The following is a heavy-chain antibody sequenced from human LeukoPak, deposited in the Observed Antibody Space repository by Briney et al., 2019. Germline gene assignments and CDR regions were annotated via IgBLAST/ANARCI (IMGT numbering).Heavy chain of an antibody. CDR2: IYTSGST. D-gene: IGHD5-18*01. J-gene: IGHJ6*03. Sequence: SQTLSLTCTVSGGSISSGSYYWSWIRQPAGRGLEWIGRIYTSGSTNYNPSLKSRVTISVDTSKNQFSPKLSSVTAADTAVYYCARDSNFGSYGYYYYYYMDVWGKGTTVTVSS. V-gene: IGHV4-61*02. CDR3: ARDSNFGSYGYYYYYYMDV. CDR1: GGSISSGSYY.